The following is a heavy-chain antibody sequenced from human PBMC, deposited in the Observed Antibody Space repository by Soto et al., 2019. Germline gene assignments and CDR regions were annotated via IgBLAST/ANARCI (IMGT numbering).Heavy chain of an antibody. D-gene: IGHD3-10*01. CDR3: ARVGELPVWFDP. CDR2: ISYTGST. J-gene: IGHJ5*02. V-gene: IGHV4-59*13. CDR1: GDSISSYY. Sequence: QVQLQESGPGLVKPSETLSLTCTVSGDSISSYYWSWIRQPPGKGLEWVGYISYTGSTSYNPSLESRATISLDTSKNQVSLSLNSVTVADTAVYYCARVGELPVWFDPWGRGTLVTVSS.